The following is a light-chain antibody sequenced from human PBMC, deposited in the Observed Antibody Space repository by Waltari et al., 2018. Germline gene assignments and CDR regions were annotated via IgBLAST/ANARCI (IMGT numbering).Light chain of an antibody. CDR2: RAS. CDR3: QQGYDFPCT. J-gene: IGKJ4*01. CDR1: RDIANN. V-gene: IGKV1-6*02. Sequence: IQMTQSPSSLSASIGDTVTITCRAGRDIANNLNWYQQQSGKAPKLLIYRASSLQSGVPSRFSGSGSGTDFSLTISSLQPEDFATYYCQQGYDFPCTFGRGTKVEIK.